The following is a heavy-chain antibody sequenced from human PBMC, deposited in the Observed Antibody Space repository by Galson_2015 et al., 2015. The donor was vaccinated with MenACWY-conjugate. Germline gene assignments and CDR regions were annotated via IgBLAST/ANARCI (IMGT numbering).Heavy chain of an antibody. D-gene: IGHD1-26*01. J-gene: IGHJ6*02. CDR2: ISPGDSNT. CDR1: GYSFTTYW. V-gene: IGHV5-51*01. Sequence: QSGAEVKKPGESLKISCKTTGYSFTTYWIAWVRQMPGTGLEWMGLISPGDSNTRYSPSFQGQVTISADKSISTAYLQWSSLKASDTAMYYCARHPPGGRGMDVWGQWTTVTVSS. CDR3: ARHPPGGRGMDV.